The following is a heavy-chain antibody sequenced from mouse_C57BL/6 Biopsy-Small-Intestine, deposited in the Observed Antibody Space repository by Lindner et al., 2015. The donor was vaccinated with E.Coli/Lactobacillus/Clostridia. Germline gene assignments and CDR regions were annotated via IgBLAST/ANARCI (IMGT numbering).Heavy chain of an antibody. CDR2: ISSGSYTV. V-gene: IGHV5-17*01. CDR3: ARFYYGDPFDV. D-gene: IGHD2-13*01. J-gene: IGHJ1*01. CDR1: GFTFSDYG. Sequence: VQLQESGGGLVKPGGSRKLSCAASGFTFSDYGMHWVRQAPEKGLEWVAYISSGSYTVYYADTVKGRFTISRDNAMNTLFLQMTSLRSEDTAMYYCARFYYGDPFDVWGAGTTVTVSS.